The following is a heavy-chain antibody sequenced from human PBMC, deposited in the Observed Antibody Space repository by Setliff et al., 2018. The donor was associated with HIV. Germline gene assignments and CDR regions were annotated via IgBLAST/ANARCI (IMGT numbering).Heavy chain of an antibody. Sequence: LRLSCAASGFTFSSYAMSWVRQAPGKGLEWVANIMQDGSVNYYVDSVKGRFTISRDNAKNSLFLQMNSLRAEDTAVYYCARERLSELWYYMDVWGKGTTVTVSS. CDR1: GFTFSSYA. V-gene: IGHV3-7*03. J-gene: IGHJ6*03. D-gene: IGHD3-16*01. CDR3: ARERLSELWYYMDV. CDR2: IMQDGSVN.